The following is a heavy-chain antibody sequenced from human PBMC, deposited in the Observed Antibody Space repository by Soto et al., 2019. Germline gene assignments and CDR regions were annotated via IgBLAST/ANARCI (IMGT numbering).Heavy chain of an antibody. D-gene: IGHD3-10*01. CDR3: ARDGTYGSGDYYYYGMDV. J-gene: IGHJ6*02. CDR1: GFTFSSYG. CDR2: IWYDGSNK. V-gene: IGHV3-33*01. Sequence: QVQLVESGGGVVQPGRSLRLSCAASGFTFSSYGMQWVRQAPGKGLEWVAVIWYDGSNKYYADSMKGRFTISRDNSKNTLYLQMNSLRAEDTAVYYCARDGTYGSGDYYYYGMDVWGQGTTVTVSS.